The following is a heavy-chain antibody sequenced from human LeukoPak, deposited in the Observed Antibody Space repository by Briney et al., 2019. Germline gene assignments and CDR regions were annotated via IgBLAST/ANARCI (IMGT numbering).Heavy chain of an antibody. Sequence: SETLSLTCTVSGGSISSSSYYWGWIRQPPGKGLEWIGSIYYSGSTYYNPSLKSRVTISVDTSKNQFSLKLSSVTAADTAVYYCARHVVVVTARNYGMDVWGQGTTVTVSS. CDR3: ARHVVVVTARNYGMDV. CDR1: GGSISSSSYY. J-gene: IGHJ6*02. V-gene: IGHV4-39*01. D-gene: IGHD2-21*02. CDR2: IYYSGST.